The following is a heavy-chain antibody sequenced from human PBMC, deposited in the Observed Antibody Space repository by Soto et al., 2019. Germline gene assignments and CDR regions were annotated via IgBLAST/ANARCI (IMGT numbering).Heavy chain of an antibody. V-gene: IGHV3-30-3*01. CDR3: XRPLWRDDYNWGYFDL. J-gene: IGHJ2*01. D-gene: IGHD4-4*01. Sequence: QVQLVESGGGVVQPGRSLRLSCAASGFTFSSYAMHWVRQAPGKGLEWGAVISYDGSNKYYADSVKGRFTISRDNTKNTXXLQXXXXXXXDTAXYXCXRPLWRDDYNWGYFDLWGRGTLVTVSS. CDR1: GFTFSSYA. CDR2: ISYDGSNK.